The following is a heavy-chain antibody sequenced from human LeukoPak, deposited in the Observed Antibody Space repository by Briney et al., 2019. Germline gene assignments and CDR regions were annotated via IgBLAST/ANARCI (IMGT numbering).Heavy chain of an antibody. V-gene: IGHV3-30*02. CDR2: IRYDGSNK. J-gene: IGHJ5*02. Sequence: GGSLRLSCAASGFTFSSFGMHWVRQAPGKGLEWVAYIRYDGSNKNYADSLEGRFTTSRDNSKNALYLQIDSLRPEDTAVYYCAKKRGAAFYNWFDPWGQGALVTVSS. CDR3: AKKRGAAFYNWFDP. CDR1: GFTFSSFG. D-gene: IGHD1-26*01.